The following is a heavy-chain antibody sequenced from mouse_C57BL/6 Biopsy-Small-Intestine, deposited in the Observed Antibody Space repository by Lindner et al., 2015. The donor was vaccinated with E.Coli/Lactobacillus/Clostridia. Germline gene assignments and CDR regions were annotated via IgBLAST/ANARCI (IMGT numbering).Heavy chain of an antibody. CDR3: AGSWDY. V-gene: IGHV5-17*01. Sequence: VQLQESGGGLVKPGGSRKLSCAASGFIFSDYGMHWVRQAPEKGLEWVAYINSGSNIIYYADTVKGRFTISRDNAKNTLFLQMTSPRSEDTAMYYCAGSWDYWGQGTSVTVSS. CDR2: INSGSNII. J-gene: IGHJ4*01. CDR1: GFIFSDYG.